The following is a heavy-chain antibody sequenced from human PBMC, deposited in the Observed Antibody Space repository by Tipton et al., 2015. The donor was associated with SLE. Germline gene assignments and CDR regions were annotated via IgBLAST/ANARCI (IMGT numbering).Heavy chain of an antibody. CDR1: GGSISSGSYY. J-gene: IGHJ4*02. Sequence: LRLSCTVSGGSISSGSYYWSWIRQPAGKGLEWIGHIYTSGSTNYNPSLKSRVTISVDTSKNQFSLKLSSVTAADTAVYYCARGFQCWGQGTLVTVSS. V-gene: IGHV4-61*09. CDR3: ARGFQC. CDR2: IYTSGST. D-gene: IGHD6-19*01.